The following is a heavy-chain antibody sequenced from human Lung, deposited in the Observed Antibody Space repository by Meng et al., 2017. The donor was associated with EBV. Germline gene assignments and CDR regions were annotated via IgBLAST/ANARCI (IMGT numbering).Heavy chain of an antibody. CDR1: GFTFSKYA. V-gene: IGHV3-30-3*01. D-gene: IGHD1-26*01. CDR2: TSYDGHNK. Sequence: QVQLVECEXGVVQPGGSLRLSCTASGFTFSKYAMHWVRQAPGKGLEWVSVTSYDGHNKYYGDSVKGRFTISRDNAKNTLYLQMNSLRAEDTAVYYCARVVGGKGYLGQGTLGTVSS. J-gene: IGHJ4*02. CDR3: ARVVGGKGY.